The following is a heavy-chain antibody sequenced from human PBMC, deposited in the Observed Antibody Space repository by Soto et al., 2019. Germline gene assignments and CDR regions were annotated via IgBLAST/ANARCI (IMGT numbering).Heavy chain of an antibody. Sequence: GGSLRLSCAASGFTFSSYAMHWVRRAPGKGLEWVAVISYDGSNKYYADSVKGRFTISRDNSKNTLYLQMNSLRAEDTAVYYCASEQLAVLRGVLDYWGQGTLVTVSS. CDR2: ISYDGSNK. J-gene: IGHJ4*02. CDR3: ASEQLAVLRGVLDY. D-gene: IGHD1-1*01. V-gene: IGHV3-30-3*01. CDR1: GFTFSSYA.